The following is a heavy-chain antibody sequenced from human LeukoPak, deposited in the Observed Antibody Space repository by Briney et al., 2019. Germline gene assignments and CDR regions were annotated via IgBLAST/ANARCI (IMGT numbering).Heavy chain of an antibody. CDR3: ARSVLPQLEEYYFDY. V-gene: IGHV4-59*02. D-gene: IGHD6-6*01. Sequence: SETLSLTCTVSGGSVTRHFWSWIRQPPGKGLEWIGFVSHSGTTNYNPSLESRVTISIDTSKNQFSLTLTSVTAADTAVYYCARSVLPQLEEYYFDYWGQGTLITVS. J-gene: IGHJ4*02. CDR2: VSHSGTT. CDR1: GGSVTRHF.